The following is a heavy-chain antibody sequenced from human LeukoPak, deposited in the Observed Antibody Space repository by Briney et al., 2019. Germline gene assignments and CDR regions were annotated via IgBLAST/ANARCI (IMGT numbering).Heavy chain of an antibody. V-gene: IGHV3-23*01. Sequence: GGSLRLSCAASGFTFSSYAMSWVRQAPGKGLEWVSAISGSGDSTYCGDSVKGRFTISRDNSKNTLYLQMNSLRAEDTAVYYCAKTRPLDSSSWSHGDYWGQGTLVTVSS. CDR2: ISGSGDST. J-gene: IGHJ4*02. D-gene: IGHD6-13*01. CDR1: GFTFSSYA. CDR3: AKTRPLDSSSWSHGDY.